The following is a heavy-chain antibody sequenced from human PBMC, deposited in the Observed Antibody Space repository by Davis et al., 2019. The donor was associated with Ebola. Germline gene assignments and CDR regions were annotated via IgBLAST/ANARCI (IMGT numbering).Heavy chain of an antibody. CDR3: ARLDYSGHYFDY. CDR1: GYTFTGYA. V-gene: IGHV1-3*01. D-gene: IGHD4-11*01. J-gene: IGHJ4*02. CDR2: INPGNHET. Sequence: ASVKVSCKASGYTFTGYAIHWVRQAPGQRLEWMGWINPGNHETMYSERFQGRVTISSDTSATTIDVGLSSLTSEDTAVYFCARLDYSGHYFDYWGQGTLVTVSS.